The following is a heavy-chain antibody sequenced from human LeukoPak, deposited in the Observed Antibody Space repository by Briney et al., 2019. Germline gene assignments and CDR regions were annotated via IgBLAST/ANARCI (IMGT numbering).Heavy chain of an antibody. D-gene: IGHD1-26*01. J-gene: IGHJ3*02. CDR2: ISSSSSYI. CDR1: GFTFSSYS. Sequence: PGGSLRLSCAASGFTFSSYSMTWVRQAPGKGLEWVSSISSSSSYIYYADSVKGRFTISRDNAKNSLYLQMNSLRAEDTAVCYCARGGKLRAFDIWGQGTMVTVSS. CDR3: ARGGKLRAFDI. V-gene: IGHV3-21*01.